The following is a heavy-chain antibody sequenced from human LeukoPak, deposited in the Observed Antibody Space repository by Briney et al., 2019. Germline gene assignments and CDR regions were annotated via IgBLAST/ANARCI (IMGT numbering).Heavy chain of an antibody. V-gene: IGHV1-69*04. CDR1: GGTFSSYT. Sequence: GASVKVSCKASGGTFSSYTISWVRQAPGQGLEWMGRIIPLFGVANYAETFQGRVTITAHKSTSTAYMELSSLGSEDTAVYYCARDSVLGCGGDCYTHFDYWGQGTLVTVSS. J-gene: IGHJ4*02. CDR3: ARDSVLGCGGDCYTHFDY. D-gene: IGHD2-21*02. CDR2: IIPLFGVA.